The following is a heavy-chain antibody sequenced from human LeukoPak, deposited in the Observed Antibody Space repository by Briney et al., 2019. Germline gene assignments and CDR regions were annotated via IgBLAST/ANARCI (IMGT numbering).Heavy chain of an antibody. V-gene: IGHV3-15*01. CDR1: GFTVSSNY. J-gene: IGHJ4*02. CDR2: IKSKTDGGTT. Sequence: KAGGSLRLSCAASGFTVSSNYMSWVRQAPGKGLEWVGRIKSKTDGGTTDYAAPVKGRFTISRDDSKNTQYLQMNSLKTEDTAVYYCTADTVIWFGEFPLDYWGQGTLVTVSS. D-gene: IGHD3-10*01. CDR3: TADTVIWFGEFPLDY.